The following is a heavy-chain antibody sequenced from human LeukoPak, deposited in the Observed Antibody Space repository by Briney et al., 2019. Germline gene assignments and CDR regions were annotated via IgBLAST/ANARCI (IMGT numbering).Heavy chain of an antibody. CDR1: GGSISSSSYY. CDR3: ASNRIAVAGTGDY. J-gene: IGHJ4*02. Sequence: KASETLSLTCTVSGGSISSSSYYWGWIRQPPGKGLEWIGSIYYSGSTYYNPSLKSRVTISVDTSKNQFSLKLSSVTAADTAVYYCASNRIAVAGTGDYWGQGTLVTVSS. D-gene: IGHD6-19*01. CDR2: IYYSGST. V-gene: IGHV4-39*01.